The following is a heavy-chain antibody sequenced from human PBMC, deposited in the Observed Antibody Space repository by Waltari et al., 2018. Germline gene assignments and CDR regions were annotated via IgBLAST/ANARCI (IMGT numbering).Heavy chain of an antibody. V-gene: IGHV3-23*01. CDR1: GFTFSSYA. CDR2: ISGSGGST. D-gene: IGHD6-19*01. Sequence: EVQLLESGGGLVQPGGSLRLSCAASGFTFSSYAMSWVRQAPGKGLEWVSAISGSGGSTYYADSVKGRFTISRDNSKNTLYLQMNSLRAEDTAVYYCARHSSGWYRYYYYGMDVWGQGTTVTVSS. J-gene: IGHJ6*02. CDR3: ARHSSGWYRYYYYGMDV.